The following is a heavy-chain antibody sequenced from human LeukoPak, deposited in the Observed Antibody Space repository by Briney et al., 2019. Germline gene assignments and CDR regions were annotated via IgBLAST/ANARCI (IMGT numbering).Heavy chain of an antibody. CDR3: ARGYSYQLLSGTMDV. V-gene: IGHV1-46*01. J-gene: IGHJ6*03. Sequence: ASVKVSCKASGYTFTSYYMHWVRQAPGQGLEWMGIINPSGGSTSYAQKFQGRVTMTRDMSTSTVYMELSSLRSEDAAVYYCARGYSYQLLSGTMDVWGKGTTVTVSS. CDR1: GYTFTSYY. D-gene: IGHD2-2*01. CDR2: INPSGGST.